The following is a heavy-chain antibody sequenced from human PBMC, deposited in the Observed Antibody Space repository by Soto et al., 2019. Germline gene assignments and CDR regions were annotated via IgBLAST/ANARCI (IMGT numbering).Heavy chain of an antibody. CDR1: GGSIISYY. J-gene: IGHJ4*02. D-gene: IGHD3-10*01. CDR2: IYTSGST. V-gene: IGHV4-4*07. Sequence: SETLSLTCTVSGGSIISYYWSWIRQPAGKGLEWIGRIYTSGSTNYNPSLKSRVTMSVDTSKNQVSLKLSSVTAADTAVYYCAREDVLLWFGEWILWGQGTLVTVSS. CDR3: AREDVLLWFGEWIL.